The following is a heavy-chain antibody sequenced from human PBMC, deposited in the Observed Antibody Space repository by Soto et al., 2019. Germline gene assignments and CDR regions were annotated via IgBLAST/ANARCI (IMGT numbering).Heavy chain of an antibody. D-gene: IGHD3-22*01. CDR1: GFTVSSNY. V-gene: IGHV3-53*01. Sequence: GESLKISCAASGFTVSSNYMSWVRQAPGKGLEWVSVIYSGGSTYYADSVKGRFTISRDNSKNTLYLQMNSLRAEDTAVYYCARGILKYYYDSSGYNWFDPWGQGTLVTVSS. CDR2: IYSGGST. J-gene: IGHJ5*02. CDR3: ARGILKYYYDSSGYNWFDP.